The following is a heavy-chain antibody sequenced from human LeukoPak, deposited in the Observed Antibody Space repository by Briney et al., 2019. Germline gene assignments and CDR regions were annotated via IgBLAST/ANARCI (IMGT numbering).Heavy chain of an antibody. CDR3: ARDPAYGALDY. J-gene: IGHJ4*02. CDR1: ESIFSSSW. CDR2: IKQDGSKK. Sequence: GGSLRLSCAASESIFSSSWMSWVRQAPGKGLEWVANIKQDGSKKNYVDSVKGRFTISRDNAKNSLFLQMNSLRAEDTAVYYCARDPAYGALDYWGQGTLVTVSS. V-gene: IGHV3-7*03. D-gene: IGHD4-17*01.